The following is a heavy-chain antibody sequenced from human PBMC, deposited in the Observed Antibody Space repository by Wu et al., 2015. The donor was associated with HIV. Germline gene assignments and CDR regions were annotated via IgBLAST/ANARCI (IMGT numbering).Heavy chain of an antibody. D-gene: IGHD2-15*01. CDR3: ARQIVSYCSGGSCYSGLGYGMDV. CDR1: GYTFTSYG. Sequence: QVQLVQSGAEVKKPGASVKVSCKASGYTFTSYGISWVRQAPGQGLEWMGWISAYNGNTNYAQKLQGRVTMTTDTSTSTAYMELRSLRSDDTAVYYCARQIVSYCSGGSCYSGLGYGMDVWGQGTTVTVSS. CDR2: ISAYNGNT. V-gene: IGHV1-18*01. J-gene: IGHJ6*02.